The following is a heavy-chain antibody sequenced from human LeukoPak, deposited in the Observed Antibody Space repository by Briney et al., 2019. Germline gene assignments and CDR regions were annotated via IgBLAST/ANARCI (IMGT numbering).Heavy chain of an antibody. D-gene: IGHD5-18*01. CDR1: GFTVSSNY. CDR3: TTKRGYSYGYAD. Sequence: PVGSLRLSCAASGFTVSSNYMSWVRQAPGKGLEWLSVIYSGGSTYYADSVKGRFTISRDNSKNTLYLQMNSLRAEDTAVYYCTTKRGYSYGYADWGQGTLVTVSS. J-gene: IGHJ4*02. CDR2: IYSGGST. V-gene: IGHV3-66*01.